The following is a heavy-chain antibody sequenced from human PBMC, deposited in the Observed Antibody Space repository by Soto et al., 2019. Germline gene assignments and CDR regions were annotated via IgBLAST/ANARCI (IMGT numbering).Heavy chain of an antibody. CDR1: GGSISSSNW. CDR2: IYHSGST. Sequence: SETLSLTCAVSGGSISSSNWWSWVRQPPGKGLEWIGEIYHSGSTNYNPSLKSRVTISVDRSKNQFSLKLSSVTAADTAVYYCARHTPAISISDHWGQGTLVTVSS. CDR3: ARHTPAISISDH. D-gene: IGHD2-15*01. J-gene: IGHJ4*02. V-gene: IGHV4-4*02.